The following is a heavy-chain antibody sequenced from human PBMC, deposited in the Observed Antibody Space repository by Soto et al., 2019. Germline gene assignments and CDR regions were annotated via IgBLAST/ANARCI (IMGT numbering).Heavy chain of an antibody. CDR3: ARQANDFWSGYHHNGMDV. D-gene: IGHD3-3*01. CDR2: IYPGDSDT. Sequence: GESLKISCKGSGYSFTSYWIGWVRQMPGKGLEWMGIIYPGDSDTRYSPSFQGQVTISADKSISTAYLQWSSLKASDTAMYYCARQANDFWSGYHHNGMDVWGQGTTVTVSS. J-gene: IGHJ6*02. V-gene: IGHV5-51*01. CDR1: GYSFTSYW.